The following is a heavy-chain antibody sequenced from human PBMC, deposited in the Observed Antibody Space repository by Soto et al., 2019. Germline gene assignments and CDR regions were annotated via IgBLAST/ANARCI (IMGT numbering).Heavy chain of an antibody. J-gene: IGHJ6*02. CDR2: ISGSGGST. CDR1: GFTFSSYA. D-gene: IGHD1-26*01. CDR3: AKDPIQTHLIVGPNVHYDGMDV. V-gene: IGHV3-23*01. Sequence: RVSLRLSCAASGFTFSSYAMSWVRQAPGKGLEWVSAISGSGGSTYYADSVKGRFTISRDNSKNTLYLQMNSPRAEDTAVYYCAKDPIQTHLIVGPNVHYDGMDVCGQVTTV.